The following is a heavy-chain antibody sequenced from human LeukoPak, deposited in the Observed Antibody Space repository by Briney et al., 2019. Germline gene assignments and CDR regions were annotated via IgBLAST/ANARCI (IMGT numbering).Heavy chain of an antibody. Sequence: PGGSLRLSCSASGFTFSDYGMHWVRQAPGKGLEWVAVISYDGSNKYYADSVKGRFTISRDNSKNTLYLQMNSLRAEDTAVYYCAKDLEQQLFLPIFDYWGQGTLVTVSS. CDR1: GFTFSDYG. J-gene: IGHJ4*02. CDR3: AKDLEQQLFLPIFDY. V-gene: IGHV3-30*18. CDR2: ISYDGSNK. D-gene: IGHD6-13*01.